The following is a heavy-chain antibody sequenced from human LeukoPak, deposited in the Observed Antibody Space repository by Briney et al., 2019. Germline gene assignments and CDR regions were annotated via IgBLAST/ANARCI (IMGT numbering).Heavy chain of an antibody. CDR3: ARRFWRVRGVSFDY. D-gene: IGHD3-10*01. V-gene: IGHV4-61*02. CDR2: TYTSGST. CDR1: GGSISSGSYY. J-gene: IGHJ4*02. Sequence: SSETLSLTCTVSGGSISSGSYYWSWIRQPAGKGLEWIGRTYTSGSTNYNPSLKSRVTISVDTSKNQFSLKLSSVTAADTAVYYCARRFWRVRGVSFDYWGQGTLVTVSS.